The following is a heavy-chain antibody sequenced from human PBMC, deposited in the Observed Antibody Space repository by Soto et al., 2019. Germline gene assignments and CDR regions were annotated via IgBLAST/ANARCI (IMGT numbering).Heavy chain of an antibody. Sequence: SETLSPTCSVSGDSINSDNYYWGWIRQPPGKGLEWIGSIYFRGNTYFTPSLKTRVTISLDKSKSQFSLKLNSVTAADSAVYFCARLEGLATISYYFDYWGQGTLVTVSS. CDR1: GDSINSDNYY. D-gene: IGHD3-9*01. CDR2: IYFRGNT. J-gene: IGHJ4*02. CDR3: ARLEGLATISYYFDY. V-gene: IGHV4-39*01.